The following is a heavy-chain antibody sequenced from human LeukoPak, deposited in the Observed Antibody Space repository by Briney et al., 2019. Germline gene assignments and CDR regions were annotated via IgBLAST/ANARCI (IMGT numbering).Heavy chain of an antibody. V-gene: IGHV4-34*01. CDR1: GGSFSGYY. CDR2: INHSGST. Sequence: SETLSLTCAVYGGSFSGYYWSWIRQPPGRGLEWIGEINHSGSTNYNPSLKSRVTISVDTSKNQFSLKLSSVTAADTAVYYCARSLESRLLWFGELFYYWGQGTLVTVSS. J-gene: IGHJ4*02. CDR3: ARSLESRLLWFGELFYY. D-gene: IGHD3-10*01.